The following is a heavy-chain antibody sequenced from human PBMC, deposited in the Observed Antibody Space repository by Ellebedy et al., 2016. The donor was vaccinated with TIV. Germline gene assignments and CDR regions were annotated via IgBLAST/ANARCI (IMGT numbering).Heavy chain of an antibody. CDR3: VRDAPVLRYFEWQMKDDY. V-gene: IGHV3-7*01. CDR1: GFTLSHYW. J-gene: IGHJ4*02. D-gene: IGHD3-9*01. CDR2: VNQNERQK. Sequence: GGSLRLSCAASGFTLSHYWMSWFRKAPGRGLEWVANVNQNERQKYYVDCVKGRFTISRANSKNSVYLQMNSLRAEDTAIYYCVRDAPVLRYFEWQMKDDYWGQGTRVTVSS.